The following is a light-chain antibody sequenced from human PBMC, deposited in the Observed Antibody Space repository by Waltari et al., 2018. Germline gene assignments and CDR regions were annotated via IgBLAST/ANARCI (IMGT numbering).Light chain of an antibody. CDR1: QSVRNY. J-gene: IGKJ4*01. CDR2: DAS. Sequence: EIVLTQSPATLSLSPGERATLSCRASQSVRNYLAWYQQKPGQAPRLLIYDASDRATGIPARFSGSGSETDFTLTISSLEPEDFAVYYCQQRNSWPLTFGGGTKVEIK. V-gene: IGKV3-11*01. CDR3: QQRNSWPLT.